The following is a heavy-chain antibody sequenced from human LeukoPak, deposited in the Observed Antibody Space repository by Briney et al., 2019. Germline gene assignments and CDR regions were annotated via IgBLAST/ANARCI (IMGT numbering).Heavy chain of an antibody. D-gene: IGHD6-13*01. J-gene: IGHJ4*02. V-gene: IGHV4-4*07. CDR1: GGSITSYY. Sequence: SETLSLTCTVSGGSITSYYWTWIRQPAGKGLEWIGRIYSSGSTNYNPSLTSRVTMSVDTSKNQFSLRLSSVTAADTAVYYCARRRSSSWYYFDYWGQGTLVTVSS. CDR3: ARRRSSSWYYFDY. CDR2: IYSSGST.